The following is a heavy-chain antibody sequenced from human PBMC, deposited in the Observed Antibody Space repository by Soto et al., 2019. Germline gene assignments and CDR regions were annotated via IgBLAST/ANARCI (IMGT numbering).Heavy chain of an antibody. CDR3: AREWSTSVAAPGY. CDR2: ISNDGSNT. CDR1: GFSFSSYD. V-gene: IGHV3-30-3*01. J-gene: IGHJ4*02. D-gene: IGHD6-19*01. Sequence: HPGGSLRLSCAASGFSFSSYDMHWVRQAPGKGLEWVAVISNDGSNTYYADSVKGRFTISRDNSKNTLYLQMNSLRAEDTAVYYCAREWSTSVAAPGYWGQGTLVTVSS.